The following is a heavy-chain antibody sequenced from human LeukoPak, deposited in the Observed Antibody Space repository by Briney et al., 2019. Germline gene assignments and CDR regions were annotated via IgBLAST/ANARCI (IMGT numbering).Heavy chain of an antibody. CDR3: TTDLMIVVVTQRPLVDY. CDR1: GFTFSNAW. V-gene: IGHV3-15*01. D-gene: IGHD3-22*01. CDR2: IKSKTDGGTT. J-gene: IGHJ4*02. Sequence: GGSLRLSCAASGFTFSNAWMSWVRQAPGKGLEWVGRIKSKTDGGTTDYAAPVKGRFTISRDDSKNTLYLQMNSLKTEDTAVYYCTTDLMIVVVTQRPLVDYWGQGTLVTVSS.